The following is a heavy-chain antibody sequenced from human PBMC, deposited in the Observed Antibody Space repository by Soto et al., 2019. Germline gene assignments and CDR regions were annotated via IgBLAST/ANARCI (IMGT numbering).Heavy chain of an antibody. CDR3: TTLGIAAADYYYGMDV. V-gene: IGHV3-15*07. J-gene: IGHJ6*02. Sequence: PGGSLRLSCAASGFTFSNAWMNWVRQAPGKGLEWVGRIKSKTDGGTTDYAAPVKGRFTISRDDSKNTLYLQMNSLKTEDTAVYYWTTLGIAAADYYYGMDVWGQGTTVTVSS. D-gene: IGHD6-13*01. CDR2: IKSKTDGGTT. CDR1: GFTFSNAW.